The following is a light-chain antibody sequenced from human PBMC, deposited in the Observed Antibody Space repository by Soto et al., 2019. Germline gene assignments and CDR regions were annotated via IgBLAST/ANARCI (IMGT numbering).Light chain of an antibody. Sequence: IGWTPSPGTLFLSRGEVATVSCRASQSVGNHLFCYQQKSGQAPRVLIYDVFTRANGIPTRFIGSGSGTDLTLTISRLEPEDFAVYYCQQFGSSPTITFGQGTRLEI. J-gene: IGKJ5*01. CDR1: QSVGNH. CDR3: QQFGSSPTIT. V-gene: IGKV3-20*01. CDR2: DVF.